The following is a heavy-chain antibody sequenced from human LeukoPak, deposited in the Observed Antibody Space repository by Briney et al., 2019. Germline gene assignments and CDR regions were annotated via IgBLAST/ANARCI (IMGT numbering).Heavy chain of an antibody. Sequence: SVKVSCKASGGTFSSYAISWVRQAPGQGLEWMGRIIPILGIANYAQKFQGRVTITADESTSTAYMELGSLRSEDTAVYYCARAESLEVAALDYWGQGTLVTVSS. CDR2: IIPILGIA. D-gene: IGHD2-15*01. V-gene: IGHV1-69*04. J-gene: IGHJ4*02. CDR1: GGTFSSYA. CDR3: ARAESLEVAALDY.